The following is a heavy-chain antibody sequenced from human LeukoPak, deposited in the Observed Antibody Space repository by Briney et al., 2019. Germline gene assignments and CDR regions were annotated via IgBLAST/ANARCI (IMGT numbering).Heavy chain of an antibody. CDR3: ARDDETTGYSSGWLS. J-gene: IGHJ5*02. CDR2: ISSSSSYI. CDR1: GFTFSSYS. D-gene: IGHD6-19*01. Sequence: GGSLRLSCAASGFTFSSYSMNWVRQAPGKGLEWVSSISSSSSYIYYADSVKGRFTISRDNAKNSLYLQMNSLRAEDTAVYYCARDDETTGYSSGWLSWGQGTLVTVSS. V-gene: IGHV3-21*01.